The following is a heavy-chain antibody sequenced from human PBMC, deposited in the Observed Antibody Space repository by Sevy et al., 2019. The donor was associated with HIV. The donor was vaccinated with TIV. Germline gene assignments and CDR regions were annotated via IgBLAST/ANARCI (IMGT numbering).Heavy chain of an antibody. V-gene: IGHV5-51*01. Sequence: GESLKISCKGSGYSFTSYWIGWVRQMPGKGLEWMGIIYPGDSDTRNSPSFQGQVTISADKSISTAYLQWSSLKASDTAMYYCARHRGPGKRWLQPFDYWGQGTLVTVSS. CDR2: IYPGDSDT. CDR3: ARHRGPGKRWLQPFDY. D-gene: IGHD5-12*01. J-gene: IGHJ4*02. CDR1: GYSFTSYW.